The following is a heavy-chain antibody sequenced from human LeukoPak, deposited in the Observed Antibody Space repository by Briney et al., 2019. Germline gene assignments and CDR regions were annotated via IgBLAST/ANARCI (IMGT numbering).Heavy chain of an antibody. J-gene: IGHJ4*02. D-gene: IGHD6-19*01. CDR3: ARVNSQWLVYYFDY. Sequence: GGSLRLSCAASGFTVSSNYMSWVRQAPGKGLEWVSVIYSGGSTYYADSVKGRFTISRDNSKNTLYLQMNSLRAEDTAVYYCARVNSQWLVYYFDYWGQGTLVTVSS. V-gene: IGHV3-66*01. CDR1: GFTVSSNY. CDR2: IYSGGST.